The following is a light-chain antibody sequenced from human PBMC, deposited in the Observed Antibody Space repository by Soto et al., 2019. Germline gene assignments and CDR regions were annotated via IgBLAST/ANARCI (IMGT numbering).Light chain of an antibody. Sequence: EIVLTQSPGTLSLSPGERATLSCRASQSVNNRFLAWFQQKPGQAPRLLIYGASSRATGIPDRFSGSGSGTDFTLTISRLEPEDFATYYCQQSYSTPYTFGQGTKLEIK. V-gene: IGKV3-20*01. J-gene: IGKJ2*01. CDR2: GAS. CDR1: QSVNNRF. CDR3: QQSYSTPYT.